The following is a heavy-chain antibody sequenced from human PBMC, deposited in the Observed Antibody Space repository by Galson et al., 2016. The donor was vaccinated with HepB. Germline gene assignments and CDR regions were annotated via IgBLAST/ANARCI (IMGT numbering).Heavy chain of an antibody. J-gene: IGHJ4*02. Sequence: SLRLSCAASGFSFSNYAMSWVRQAPGKGLEWVSSISGTGGRTYYADSVKGRFTISRDNSKNTLYMRRSSLRVEDTAVYYCVKGAAGTPTYYFASWGQGTLVTVSS. CDR2: ISGTGGRT. V-gene: IGHV3-23*01. CDR1: GFSFSNYA. CDR3: VKGAAGTPTYYFAS. D-gene: IGHD1-14*01.